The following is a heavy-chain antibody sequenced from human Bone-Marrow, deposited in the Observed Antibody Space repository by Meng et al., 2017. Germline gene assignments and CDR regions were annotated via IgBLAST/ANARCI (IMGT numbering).Heavy chain of an antibody. CDR1: GDSVSSNNAA. J-gene: IGHJ4*02. CDR2: TYYRSKWFN. V-gene: IGHV6-1*01. CDR3: ARGSGFGY. D-gene: IGHD3-10*01. Sequence: SETLSLTCAISGDSVSSNNAAWNWIRQSPSRGLEWLGRTYYRSKWFNDYAVSVKSRISINPDTSKNHFSLQLNSVTPEDTAVYYCARGSGFGYWGQGTLVNVAS.